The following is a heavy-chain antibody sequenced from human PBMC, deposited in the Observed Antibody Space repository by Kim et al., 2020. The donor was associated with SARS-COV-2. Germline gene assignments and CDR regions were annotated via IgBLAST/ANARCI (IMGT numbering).Heavy chain of an antibody. Sequence: TYYAASVKGRCTISRDDSKNTLYLQMNSLRAEDTAVYYCAKYLDPRFDPWGQGALVTVSS. J-gene: IGHJ5*02. CDR3: AKYLDPRFDP. V-gene: IGHV3-53*01. CDR2: T. D-gene: IGHD3-9*01.